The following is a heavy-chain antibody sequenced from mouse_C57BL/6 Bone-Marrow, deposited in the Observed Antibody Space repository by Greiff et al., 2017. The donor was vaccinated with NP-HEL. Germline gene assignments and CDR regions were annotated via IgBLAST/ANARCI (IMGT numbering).Heavy chain of an antibody. CDR3: ARRRY. J-gene: IGHJ3*01. CDR1: GYTFTSYW. V-gene: IGHV1-50*01. Sequence: QVQLKQPGAELVKPGASVKLSCKASGYTFTSYWMQWVKQRPGQGLEWIGEIDPSDSYNNYNQQFKGKATLPVDTTSSSAYMQLISLTSEASAFYYCARRRYWGQGTLVTVSA. CDR2: IDPSDSYN.